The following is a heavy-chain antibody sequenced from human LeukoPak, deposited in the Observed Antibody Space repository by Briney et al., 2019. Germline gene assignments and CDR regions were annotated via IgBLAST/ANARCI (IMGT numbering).Heavy chain of an antibody. D-gene: IGHD2-2*01. Sequence: SETLSLTCAVYGGSFSGYYWSWIRQPPGKGLEWIGEINHSGSTNYNPSLKSRVTISVDTSKNQFSLKLSSVTAADTAVYYCARCESCSSTSCYRLDWFDPWGQGTLVTVSS. CDR3: ARCESCSSTSCYRLDWFDP. CDR2: INHSGST. V-gene: IGHV4-34*01. CDR1: GGSFSGYY. J-gene: IGHJ5*02.